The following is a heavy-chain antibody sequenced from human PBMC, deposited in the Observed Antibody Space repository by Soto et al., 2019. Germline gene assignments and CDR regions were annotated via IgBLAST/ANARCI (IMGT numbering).Heavy chain of an antibody. CDR3: SRSLNS. V-gene: IGHV3-7*01. CDR2: INQDGSEK. Sequence: GGSRKLPFQPSGSTSSTYWMDWVRQTPGKGLEWVANINQDGSEKNYVDSVKGRFTISRDNAKNSLYLQMSSLTAEDSALYYCSRSLNSWGQGTLVTVSS. J-gene: IGHJ4*02. CDR1: GSTSSTYW.